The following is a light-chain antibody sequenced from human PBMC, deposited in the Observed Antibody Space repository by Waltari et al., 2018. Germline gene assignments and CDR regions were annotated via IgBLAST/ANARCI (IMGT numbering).Light chain of an antibody. V-gene: IGKV3-15*01. CDR2: DVS. CDR3: QQYSKWPT. J-gene: IGKJ1*01. Sequence: EIVMTQSPATLSVSPGERATLSCRASPDVNTALAWYQQKPGQPPRLLIYDVSTRATGIPARFSGSGYGTEFTLTISSLQSEDFAVYYCQQYSKWPTFAQGTKVEIK. CDR1: PDVNTA.